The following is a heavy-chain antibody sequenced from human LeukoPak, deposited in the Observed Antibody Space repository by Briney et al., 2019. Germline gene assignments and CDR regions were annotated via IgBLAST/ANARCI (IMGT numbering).Heavy chain of an antibody. CDR1: GDGVSSYSAT. Sequence: SQTLSLTCAISGDGVSSYSATWNWIRQSPSRGLEWLGRTYYRSKWYNDYAVSVKSRITINPDTSENQFSLHLNSVTPEDTAVYYCARQEDCTFTNCYTTVYFDYWGQGTLVTVSS. CDR3: ARQEDCTFTNCYTTVYFDY. D-gene: IGHD2-2*01. CDR2: TYYRSKWYN. V-gene: IGHV6-1*01. J-gene: IGHJ4*02.